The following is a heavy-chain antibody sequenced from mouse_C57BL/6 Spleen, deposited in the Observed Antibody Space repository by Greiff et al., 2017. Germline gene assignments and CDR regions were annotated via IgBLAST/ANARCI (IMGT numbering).Heavy chain of an antibody. J-gene: IGHJ4*01. CDR3: ARVIATVVHYSMDD. V-gene: IGHV1-64*01. D-gene: IGHD1-1*01. CDR1: GYTFTSYW. CDR2: IHPNSGST. Sequence: QVQLQQPGAELVKPGASVKLSCKASGYTFTSYWLHWVQQRPGPGLEWIGMIHPNSGSTNYNEKFKSKATLTVDKSSSTAYIQLSILTSEDSAVYVCARVIATVVHYSMDDWGQGTSVTVSS.